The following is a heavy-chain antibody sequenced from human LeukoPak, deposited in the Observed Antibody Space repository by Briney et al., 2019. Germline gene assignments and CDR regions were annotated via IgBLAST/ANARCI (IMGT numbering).Heavy chain of an antibody. CDR3: AKTTYSSGWYKGSFDY. CDR1: GFTFSSYA. V-gene: IGHV3-30-3*02. CDR2: ISYDGSNK. D-gene: IGHD6-19*01. Sequence: GGSLRLSCAASGFTFSSYAMHWVRQAPGKGLEWVAVISYDGSNKYYADSVKGRSTISRDNSKNTLYLQMNSLRAEDTAVYYCAKTTYSSGWYKGSFDYWGQGTLVTVSS. J-gene: IGHJ4*02.